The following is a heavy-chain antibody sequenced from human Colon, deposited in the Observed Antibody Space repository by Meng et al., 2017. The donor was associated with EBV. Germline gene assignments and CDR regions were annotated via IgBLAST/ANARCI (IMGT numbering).Heavy chain of an antibody. D-gene: IGHD1-1*01. CDR1: GGYISSSNW. J-gene: IGHJ2*01. CDR3: MRDLLVLEKNEV. CDR2: IFHSGLT. Sequence: ARRLVNPCDLMSLPCAVSGGYISSSNWWGWVRQSPEKGLEWIGEIFHSGLTNYNPSLQSRVTISVDKSKNQFSLEVTSVTAADTAIYYCMRDLLVLEKNEVWGRGTLVTVSS. V-gene: IGHV4-4*02.